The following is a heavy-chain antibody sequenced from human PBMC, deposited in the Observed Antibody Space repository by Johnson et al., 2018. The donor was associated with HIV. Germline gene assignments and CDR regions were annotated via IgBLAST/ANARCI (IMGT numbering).Heavy chain of an antibody. D-gene: IGHD7-27*01. CDR2: IGTTGDT. V-gene: IGHV3-13*01. CDR1: GFTLSSYD. CDR3: VRDAGPEGFHPWGAFDI. Sequence: VQLVESGGALVQPGGSLRLSCAASGFTLSSYDMHWVRQVTGKGLEWVSSIGTTGDTYYPGSVQGRFTISRDNAKNSLYLQLNSLRAGDTAVYYCVRDAGPEGFHPWGAFDIWGQGTMVTVSS. J-gene: IGHJ3*02.